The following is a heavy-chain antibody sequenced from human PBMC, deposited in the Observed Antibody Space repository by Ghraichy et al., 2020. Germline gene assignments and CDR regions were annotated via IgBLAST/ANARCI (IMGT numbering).Heavy chain of an antibody. CDR3: ASRYCSSTSCHYMDV. Sequence: GGSLRPSCAASGFNFSTYGMNWVRQAPGKGLEWISHISSRSDTFYAESVKGRFTISRDNAKDSLYLQMNSLRDEDTAVYYCASRYCSSTSCHYMDVWGKGTTVTVSS. D-gene: IGHD2-2*01. CDR2: ISSRSDT. J-gene: IGHJ6*03. V-gene: IGHV3-48*02. CDR1: GFNFSTYG.